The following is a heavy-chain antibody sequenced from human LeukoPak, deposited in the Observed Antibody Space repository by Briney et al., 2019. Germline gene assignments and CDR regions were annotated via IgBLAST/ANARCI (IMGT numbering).Heavy chain of an antibody. D-gene: IGHD2-21*01. J-gene: IGHJ6*02. CDR2: ISYDGRSE. V-gene: IGHV3-30*04. CDR3: AKSFLDYSYYFFGMDV. CDR1: GFTFSSYA. Sequence: GGSLRLSCAASGFTFSSYAMHWVRQAPGKGLEWVATISYDGRSEYFADFVKGRFTISRDNSKNTMSLQMNSLRPDDTAVYYCAKSFLDYSYYFFGMDVWGQGTTVIVSS.